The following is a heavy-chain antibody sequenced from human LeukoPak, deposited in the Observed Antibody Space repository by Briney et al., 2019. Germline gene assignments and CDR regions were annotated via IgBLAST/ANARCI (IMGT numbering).Heavy chain of an antibody. Sequence: SETLSLTCTVSGGSISSSSYYWGWIRQPPGKGLEWIGTIFYSGSTYYSPSLKSRITISVDTSKNQFSLKLSSVTATDTAVYYCARHGQMGKGWLQFAYFDYWGQGTLVTVSS. CDR3: ARHGQMGKGWLQFAYFDY. V-gene: IGHV4-39*01. CDR2: IFYSGST. D-gene: IGHD5-24*01. J-gene: IGHJ4*02. CDR1: GGSISSSSYY.